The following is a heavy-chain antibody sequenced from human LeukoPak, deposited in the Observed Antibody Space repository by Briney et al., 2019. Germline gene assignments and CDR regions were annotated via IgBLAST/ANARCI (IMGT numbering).Heavy chain of an antibody. CDR1: GFTFSSYG. CDR2: IRYDGSNK. D-gene: IGHD1-14*01. V-gene: IGHV3-30*02. J-gene: IGHJ5*02. Sequence: GGSLRLSCAASGFTFSSYGMHWVRQARGKVLEWVAFIRYDGSNKYYADSVKGRFTISRDNSKNTLYLQMNSLRAEDTAVYYCAKDTTPPKAGFDPWGQGTLVTVSS. CDR3: AKDTTPPKAGFDP.